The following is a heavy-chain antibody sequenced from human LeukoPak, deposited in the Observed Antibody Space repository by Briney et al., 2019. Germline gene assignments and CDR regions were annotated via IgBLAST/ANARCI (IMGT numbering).Heavy chain of an antibody. CDR2: IYTSGST. Sequence: PSETLSLTCTVSGGSISSYYWSWIRQPAGKGLEWIGRIYTSGSTYYNPSLKSRVTISVDTSKNQFSLKLSSVTAADTAVYYCARNTRLYDILTGYYPGDAFDIWGQGTMVTVSS. D-gene: IGHD3-9*01. CDR1: GGSISSYY. V-gene: IGHV4-4*07. J-gene: IGHJ3*02. CDR3: ARNTRLYDILTGYYPGDAFDI.